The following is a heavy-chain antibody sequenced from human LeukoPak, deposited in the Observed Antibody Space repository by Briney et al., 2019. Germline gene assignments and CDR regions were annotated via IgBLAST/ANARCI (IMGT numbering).Heavy chain of an antibody. D-gene: IGHD2/OR15-2a*01. Sequence: ASVKVSCKTSGYTFTDYYLHWVRQAPGQGLEWMGWINTYNGNANSAQKFQDRVTMTRDTSTSTAYMDLRRLRSDDTAVYYCARDCNSGNCYSDSWGQGTLVTVPS. CDR1: GYTFTDYY. J-gene: IGHJ4*02. CDR2: INTYNGNA. CDR3: ARDCNSGNCYSDS. V-gene: IGHV1/OR15-2*01.